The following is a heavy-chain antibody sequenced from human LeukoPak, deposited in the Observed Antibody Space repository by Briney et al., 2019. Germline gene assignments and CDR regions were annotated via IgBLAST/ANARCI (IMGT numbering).Heavy chain of an antibody. Sequence: GGSLRLSCAASGFTFSSYAMSWVRQAPGKGLEWGSAISGSGGSTYYADSVKGRFTISRDNSKNTLYLQMNSLRAEDTAVYYCAKDLHCGGNCYSDYWGQGTLVTVSS. J-gene: IGHJ4*02. CDR1: GFTFSSYA. CDR3: AKDLHCGGNCYSDY. CDR2: ISGSGGST. V-gene: IGHV3-23*01. D-gene: IGHD2-21*02.